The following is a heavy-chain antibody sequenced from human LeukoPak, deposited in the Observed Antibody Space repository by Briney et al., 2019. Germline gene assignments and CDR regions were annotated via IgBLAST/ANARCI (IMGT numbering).Heavy chain of an antibody. CDR3: ANDPPSPYSSSWYHSLDY. J-gene: IGHJ4*02. CDR2: ISGSGGST. V-gene: IGHV3-23*01. Sequence: GGSLRLSCAASGFTFSSYAMSWVRQAPGKGLEWVSAISGSGGSTYYADSVKGRFTISRDNSKNTLYLQMNSLRAEDTAVYYCANDPPSPYSSSWYHSLDYWGQGTLVTVSS. D-gene: IGHD6-13*01. CDR1: GFTFSSYA.